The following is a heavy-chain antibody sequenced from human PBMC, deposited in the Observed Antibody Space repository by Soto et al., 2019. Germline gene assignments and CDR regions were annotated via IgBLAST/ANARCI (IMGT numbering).Heavy chain of an antibody. V-gene: IGHV1-18*01. CDR3: ARGYTYYYDSSGYYGGNWFDP. D-gene: IGHD3-22*01. CDR2: ISAYNGNT. J-gene: IGHJ5*02. CDR1: GYTFTNYG. Sequence: ASVKVSCKASGYTFTNYGISWVRQAPGQGLEWMGWISAYNGNTNYAQKLQGRVTMTTDTSTSTAYMELRSLRSDDTAVYYCARGYTYYYDSSGYYGGNWFDPWGQGTLVTVSS.